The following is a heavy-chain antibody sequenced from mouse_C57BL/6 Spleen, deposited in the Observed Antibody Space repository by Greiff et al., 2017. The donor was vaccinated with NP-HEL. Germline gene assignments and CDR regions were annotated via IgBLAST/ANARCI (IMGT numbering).Heavy chain of an antibody. CDR2: INYDGSST. CDR1: GFTFSDYY. CDR3: AREYYGFDY. J-gene: IGHJ2*01. V-gene: IGHV5-16*01. D-gene: IGHD1-1*01. Sequence: EVKLVESEGGLVQPGSSMKLSCTASGFTFSDYYMAWVRQVPEKGLEWVANINYDGSSTYYLDSLKSRFIISRDNAKNILYLQMSSLKSEDTATYYCAREYYGFDYWGQGTTLTVSS.